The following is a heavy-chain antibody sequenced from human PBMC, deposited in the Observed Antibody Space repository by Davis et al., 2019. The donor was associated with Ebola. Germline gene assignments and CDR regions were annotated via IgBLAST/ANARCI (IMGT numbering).Heavy chain of an antibody. Sequence: PGGSLRLSCAASGFTFSSYGMHWVRQAPGTGLEWVAVIWYDGSNKYYADSVKGRFTISRDNSKNTLYLQMNSLRAEDTAVYYCARGRVGCDYWGQGTLVTVSS. CDR2: IWYDGSNK. V-gene: IGHV3-33*01. J-gene: IGHJ4*02. D-gene: IGHD2-15*01. CDR1: GFTFSSYG. CDR3: ARGRVGCDY.